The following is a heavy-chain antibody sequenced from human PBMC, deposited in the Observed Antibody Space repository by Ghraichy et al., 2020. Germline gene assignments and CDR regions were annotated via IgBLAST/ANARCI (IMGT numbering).Heavy chain of an antibody. Sequence: GGSLRLSCAASGFTFSSYGMHWVRQAPGKGLEWVAVIWYDGSNKYYADSVKGRFTISRDNSKNTLYLQMNSLRAEDTAVYYCARYHWSSTSCYSENFDYWGQGTLVIVSS. V-gene: IGHV3-33*01. J-gene: IGHJ4*02. CDR1: GFTFSSYG. D-gene: IGHD2-2*02. CDR2: IWYDGSNK. CDR3: ARYHWSSTSCYSENFDY.